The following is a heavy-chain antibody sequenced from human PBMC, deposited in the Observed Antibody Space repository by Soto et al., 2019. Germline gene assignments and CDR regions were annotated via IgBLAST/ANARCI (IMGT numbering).Heavy chain of an antibody. J-gene: IGHJ5*02. CDR2: TDDSGST. Sequence: QVQLQESGPGLVKPSETLSLTCTVSGGSIFGYFWGWIRQPPGKGLEWIGYTDDSGSTNYNPSLKSRVTFSVDTSRNQVSLRLTSVTAADTAVYYCARADRKWLDPWGQGALVTVSS. CDR3: ARADRKWLDP. CDR1: GGSIFGYF. V-gene: IGHV4-59*01.